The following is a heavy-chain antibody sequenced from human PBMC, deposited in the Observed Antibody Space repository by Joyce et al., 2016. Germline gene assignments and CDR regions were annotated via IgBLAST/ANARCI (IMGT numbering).Heavy chain of an antibody. CDR1: GGSVSSGSYY. CDR3: ASGFWSGFYLDAFDI. Sequence: QVQLQESGPGLVKPSETLSLTCTVAGGSVSSGSYYWTWIRQPPGKGLELIGYIYYSGSTNYNPSRTSRVTISIDTSKNQFSLKLSSVTAADTAVYYCASGFWSGFYLDAFDIWGQGTMVTVSS. V-gene: IGHV4-61*01. CDR2: IYYSGST. D-gene: IGHD3-3*01. J-gene: IGHJ3*02.